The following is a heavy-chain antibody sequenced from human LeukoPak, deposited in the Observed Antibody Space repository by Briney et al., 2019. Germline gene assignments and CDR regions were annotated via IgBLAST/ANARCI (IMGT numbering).Heavy chain of an antibody. J-gene: IGHJ4*02. D-gene: IGHD3-22*01. CDR2: VNWHGTT. CDR1: GVIFEDYT. CDR3: AKDLTYESSGSVIDN. Sequence: GGSLRLSCAASGVIFEDYTMHWVRQVPGKTLEWVSLVNWHGTTYYADSLKGRFTISRDNSKNSLYLQMDSLRIEDTAFYYCAKDLTYESSGSVIDNWGLGTLVTVSS. V-gene: IGHV3-43*01.